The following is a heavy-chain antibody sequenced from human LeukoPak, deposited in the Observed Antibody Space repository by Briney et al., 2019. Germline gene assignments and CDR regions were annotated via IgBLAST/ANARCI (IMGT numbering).Heavy chain of an antibody. Sequence: ASVKVSCKASGYTFTGYYMHWVRQAPGQGLEWMGRINPNSGGTNSAQKLQDRVTMTRDTSISTAYMELSRLRSDGTAVYYCARAGVWDYSDSSGYHNGAFDIWGQGTMVTVSS. J-gene: IGHJ3*02. CDR3: ARAGVWDYSDSSGYHNGAFDI. CDR2: INPNSGGT. CDR1: GYTFTGYY. V-gene: IGHV1-2*06. D-gene: IGHD3-22*01.